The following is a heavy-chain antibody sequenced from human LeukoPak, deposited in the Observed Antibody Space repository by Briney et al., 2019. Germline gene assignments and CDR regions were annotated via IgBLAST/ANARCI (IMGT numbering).Heavy chain of an antibody. D-gene: IGHD2-15*01. CDR1: GYTFRNYW. CDR3: ARHLAAAKWSGFDY. V-gene: IGHV5-51*01. Sequence: PGESLKISCKGSGYTFRNYWIGWVRQIPGEGLEWMAIIHPGDSQTAYSASFRGQVTISADESISTTYLEWSSLKASDTAMYYCARHLAAAKWSGFDYWGEGILVSVTP. J-gene: IGHJ4*02. CDR2: IHPGDSQT.